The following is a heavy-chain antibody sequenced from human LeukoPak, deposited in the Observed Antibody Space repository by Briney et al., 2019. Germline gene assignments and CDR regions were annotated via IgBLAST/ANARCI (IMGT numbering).Heavy chain of an antibody. Sequence: SETLSLTCAVYGGSFSGYYWSWIRQPPGKGLEWIGEINHSGSTNYNPSLKSRVTISVDTSKNQFSLKLSSVTAADTAVYYCARGASSWYAGTFFDYWGQGTLVTVSS. V-gene: IGHV4-34*01. CDR2: INHSGST. D-gene: IGHD6-13*01. CDR3: ARGASSWYAGTFFDY. J-gene: IGHJ4*02. CDR1: GGSFSGYY.